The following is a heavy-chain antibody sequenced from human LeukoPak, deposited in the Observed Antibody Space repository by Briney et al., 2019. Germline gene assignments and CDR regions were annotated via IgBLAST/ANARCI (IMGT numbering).Heavy chain of an antibody. Sequence: SETLSLACTVSGGSISSSSYYWGWIRQPPGKGLEWIGSIYYSGSTYYNPSLKSRVTISVDTSKNQSSLKLSSVTAADTAVYYCARARPDTVMAVDYWGQGTLVTVSS. V-gene: IGHV4-39*07. D-gene: IGHD5-18*01. CDR3: ARARPDTVMAVDY. CDR2: IYYSGST. CDR1: GGSISSSSYY. J-gene: IGHJ4*02.